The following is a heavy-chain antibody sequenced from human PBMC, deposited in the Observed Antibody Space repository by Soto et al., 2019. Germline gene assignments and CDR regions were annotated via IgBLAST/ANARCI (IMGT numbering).Heavy chain of an antibody. CDR1: GYTFTSYG. Sequence: ASVKVSCKASGYTFTSYGISWVRQAPGQGLEWMGWISASNGNTNYAQKLQGRVTMTTDTSTSTAYMELRSLRSDDTAVYYCARDYYDYVWGSYLYYFDYWGQGTLVTVSS. CDR2: ISASNGNT. V-gene: IGHV1-18*01. D-gene: IGHD3-16*01. CDR3: ARDYYDYVWGSYLYYFDY. J-gene: IGHJ4*02.